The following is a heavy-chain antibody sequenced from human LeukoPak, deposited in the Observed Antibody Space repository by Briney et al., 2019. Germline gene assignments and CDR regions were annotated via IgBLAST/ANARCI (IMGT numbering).Heavy chain of an antibody. CDR2: ISHSGST. J-gene: IGHJ5*02. CDR1: GGSFSGYY. CDR3: AREGADIVVVPAATDEYNWFDP. Sequence: SETLSLTCAVYGGSFSGYYWSWIRQPPGKGLEWIGEISHSGSTNYNPSLKSRVTISVDTSKNQFSLKLNSVTAADTAVYYCAREGADIVVVPAATDEYNWFDPWGQGTLVTVSS. D-gene: IGHD2-2*01. V-gene: IGHV4-34*01.